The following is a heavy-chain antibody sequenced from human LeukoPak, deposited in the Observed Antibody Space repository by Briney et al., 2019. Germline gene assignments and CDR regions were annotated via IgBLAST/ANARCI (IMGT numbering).Heavy chain of an antibody. Sequence: VASVKVSCKASGGTFSSYAISWVRQAPGQGLEWMGRIIPIFGTANYAQKFQGRVTITTDESTSTAYMELSSLRSEDTAVYYCARKGVGETEDAFDIWGQGTMVTVSS. CDR2: IIPIFGTA. V-gene: IGHV1-69*05. CDR1: GGTFSSYA. CDR3: ARKGVGETEDAFDI. J-gene: IGHJ3*02. D-gene: IGHD1-26*01.